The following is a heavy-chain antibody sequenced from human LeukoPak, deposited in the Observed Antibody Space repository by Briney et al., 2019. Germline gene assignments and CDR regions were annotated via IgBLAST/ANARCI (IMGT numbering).Heavy chain of an antibody. V-gene: IGHV3-64D*06. CDR2: ISSNGGST. J-gene: IGHJ1*01. CDR3: VKGGNTVVVPAAIAEYFQH. CDR1: GFTFSSYA. D-gene: IGHD2-2*02. Sequence: PGGSLRLSCSASGFTFSSYAMHWVRQAPGKGLEYVSAISSNGGSTYYADSVKGRFTISRDNSKNTPYLRMSSLRAEDTAVYYCVKGGNTVVVPAAIAEYFQHWGQGTLVTVSS.